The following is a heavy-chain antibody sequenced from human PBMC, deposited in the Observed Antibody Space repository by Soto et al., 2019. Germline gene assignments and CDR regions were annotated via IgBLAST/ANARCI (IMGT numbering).Heavy chain of an antibody. CDR1: GFTFSNYA. D-gene: IGHD3-22*01. Sequence: EVQLLESGGGLVQPGGSLRLSCAASGFTFSNYAMTWVRQAPGKGLEWVSAITGSGDSTYTADSVRGRFIISKDNSKNTLYLQMNSLRAEDTAEYYCAKHDRSGYYSLQQWGQGTLVTVST. CDR2: ITGSGDST. V-gene: IGHV3-23*01. CDR3: AKHDRSGYYSLQQ. J-gene: IGHJ1*01.